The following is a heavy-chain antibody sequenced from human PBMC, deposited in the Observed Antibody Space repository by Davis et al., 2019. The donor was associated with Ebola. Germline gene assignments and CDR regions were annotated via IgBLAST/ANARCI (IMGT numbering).Heavy chain of an antibody. CDR3: AKGKSRDV. V-gene: IGHV3-30*02. Sequence: PGGSLRLSCAASGFTFSSYGMHWVRQAPGKGLEWVAFIRYDGSNKYYADSVKGRFTISRDNAKNTVYLQMNSLKTEDAAVYYCAKGKSRDVWGKGTTVTVSS. J-gene: IGHJ6*04. CDR1: GFTFSSYG. CDR2: IRYDGSNK.